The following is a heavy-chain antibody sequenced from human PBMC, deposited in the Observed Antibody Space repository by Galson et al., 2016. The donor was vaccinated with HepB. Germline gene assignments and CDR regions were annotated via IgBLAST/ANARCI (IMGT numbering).Heavy chain of an antibody. CDR2: ISGSGGNT. V-gene: IGHV3-23*01. CDR1: GFTFRDYA. Sequence: GSLRLSCAASGFTFRDYAMTWVRQAPGKGLEWVSLISGSGGNTYYADSVKSRFAIARDNSKETLVLQMSSLIAEDTAIYYCARARGFYDAFNIWGQGTMVSVSA. D-gene: IGHD3-3*01. CDR3: ARARGFYDAFNI. J-gene: IGHJ3*02.